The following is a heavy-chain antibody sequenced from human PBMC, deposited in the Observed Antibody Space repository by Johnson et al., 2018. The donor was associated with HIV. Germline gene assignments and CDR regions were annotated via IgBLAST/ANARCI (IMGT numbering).Heavy chain of an antibody. Sequence: VHLVESGGGLIQPGGSLRLSCAASGFTVSSNYMSWVRQAPGKGLEWVSVIYSGGSTYYADSVKGRFTISRDNSKNTLYLQMNSLRAEDTAVYYCARDRGSSWPYDAFDIWGQGTMVTVSS. CDR1: GFTVSSNY. CDR3: ARDRGSSWPYDAFDI. V-gene: IGHV3-53*01. D-gene: IGHD6-13*01. J-gene: IGHJ3*02. CDR2: IYSGGST.